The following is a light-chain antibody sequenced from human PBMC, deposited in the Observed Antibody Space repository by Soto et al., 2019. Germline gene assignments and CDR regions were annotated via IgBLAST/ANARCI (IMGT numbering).Light chain of an antibody. CDR2: YDS. CDR1: NIGSKS. Sequence: SSELTQPPSVSVAPGKTARITCGGNNIGSKSVHWYQQKPGQAPVLVIYYDSDRPSGIPERSSGSNSGNTATLTISRVEAGDEADYYCQVWDSSSDHPLVFGTGTKVTVL. J-gene: IGLJ1*01. V-gene: IGLV3-21*04. CDR3: QVWDSSSDHPLV.